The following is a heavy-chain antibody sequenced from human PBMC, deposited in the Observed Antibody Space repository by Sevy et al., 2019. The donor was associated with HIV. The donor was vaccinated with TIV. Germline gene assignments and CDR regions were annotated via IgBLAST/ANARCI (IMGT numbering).Heavy chain of an antibody. V-gene: IGHV3-53*01. D-gene: IGHD7-27*01. CDR3: ARDGDGGNRAFDY. CDR1: GFTFSSSY. Sequence: GGSLRLSCAVSGFTFSSSYMTWVRQAPGKGLEWVSVIYRGGSTYYADSVKGRFTISRDNSKNTLFLEMRSLTAEDTAVYYCARDGDGGNRAFDYWGQGSLVTVSS. J-gene: IGHJ4*02. CDR2: IYRGGST.